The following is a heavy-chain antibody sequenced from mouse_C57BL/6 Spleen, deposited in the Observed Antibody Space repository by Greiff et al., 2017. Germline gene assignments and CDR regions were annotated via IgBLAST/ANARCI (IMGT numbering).Heavy chain of an antibody. CDR2: ISDGGSYT. V-gene: IGHV5-4*01. Sequence: EVQRVESGGGLVKPGGSLKLSCAASGFTFSSYAMSWVRQTPEKRLEWVATISDGGSYTYYPDNVKGRFTISRDNAKNNLYLQMSHLKSEDTAMYYCARVDYGSSSYFDYWGQGTTLTVSS. CDR1: GFTFSSYA. J-gene: IGHJ2*01. D-gene: IGHD1-1*01. CDR3: ARVDYGSSSYFDY.